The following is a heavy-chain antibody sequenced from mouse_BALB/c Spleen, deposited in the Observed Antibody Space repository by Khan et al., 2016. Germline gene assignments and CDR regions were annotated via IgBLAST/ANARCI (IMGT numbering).Heavy chain of an antibody. CDR1: GFAFSSYW. CDR2: IYPGDGDT. Sequence: QMQLQRSGAELVRPGSSVKISCKASGFAFSSYWMNWVKQRPGQGLEWIGQIYPGDGDTNYNGKFKGKATLTADKSSSTAYMQLSSLTSEDSAVYFCARGTPFANWGQGTLVTVSA. J-gene: IGHJ3*01. V-gene: IGHV1-80*01. CDR3: ARGTPFAN. D-gene: IGHD2-14*01.